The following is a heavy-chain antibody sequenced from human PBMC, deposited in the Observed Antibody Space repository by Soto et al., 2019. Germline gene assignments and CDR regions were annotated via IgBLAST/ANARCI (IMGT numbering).Heavy chain of an antibody. D-gene: IGHD3-22*01. V-gene: IGHV1-69*06. CDR3: ARDPGYYDSSGYPPRGAFDI. CDR2: IIPIFGTA. J-gene: IGHJ3*02. Sequence: SVKVSCKASGDTFSSYAISWVRQAPGQGLEWMGGIIPIFGTANYAQKFQGRVTITADKSTSTAYMELSSLRSEDTAVYYCARDPGYYDSSGYPPRGAFDIWGQGTMVTVSS. CDR1: GDTFSSYA.